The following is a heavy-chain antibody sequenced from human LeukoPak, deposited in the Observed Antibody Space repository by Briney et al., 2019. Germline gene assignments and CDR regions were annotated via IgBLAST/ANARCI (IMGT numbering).Heavy chain of an antibody. Sequence: ASVKVSCKASGYTFINYYIHWVRQAPGQGLEWMGGFDPEDGETIYAQKFQGRVTMTEDTSTDTAYMELSSLRSEDTAVYYCATVGVGYCSGGSCYFWFDPWGQGTLVTVSS. CDR3: ATVGVGYCSGGSCYFWFDP. CDR1: GYTFINYY. V-gene: IGHV1-24*01. CDR2: FDPEDGET. J-gene: IGHJ5*02. D-gene: IGHD2-15*01.